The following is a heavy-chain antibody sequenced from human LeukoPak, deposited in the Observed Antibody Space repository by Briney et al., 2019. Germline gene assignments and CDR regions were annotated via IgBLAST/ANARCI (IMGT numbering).Heavy chain of an antibody. CDR3: VRDLRTSTYGMDV. V-gene: IGHV6-1*01. Sequence: SQTLSLTCAISGDSVSSDSAAWNWIRQSPSRGLEWLGRTYYRSKWYNDYAVSVKSRITIKPDTSKNQFSLQLNSVTPEDTAVYYCVRDLRTSTYGMDVWGQGTTVTVSS. CDR1: GDSVSSDSAA. D-gene: IGHD2-2*01. J-gene: IGHJ6*02. CDR2: TYYRSKWYN.